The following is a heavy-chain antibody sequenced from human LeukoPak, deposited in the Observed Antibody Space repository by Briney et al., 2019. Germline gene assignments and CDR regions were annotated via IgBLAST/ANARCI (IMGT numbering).Heavy chain of an antibody. CDR1: GYTFTNYW. CDR3: ARHGSGTNWFDP. CDR2: IYAGDSDT. V-gene: IGHV5-51*01. Sequence: GESLKISCQGSGYTFTNYWIGWVRQMPGKGLECMGIIYAGDSDTKYSPSLQGQVTFSVDKSINTAYLQWSSLKASDTAMYYCARHGSGTNWFDPWGQGTLVTVCS. J-gene: IGHJ5*02.